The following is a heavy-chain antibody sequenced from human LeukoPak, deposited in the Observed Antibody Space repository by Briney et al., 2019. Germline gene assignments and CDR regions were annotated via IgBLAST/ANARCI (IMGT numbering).Heavy chain of an antibody. J-gene: IGHJ4*02. CDR1: GGSISSGDYY. Sequence: KPSQTLSLTCTVSGGSISSGDYYWSWIRQPPGKGLEWIGYIYYSGSTYYNPSLKSRVTISVDTSKNQFSLKLSSVTAADTAVYYCARTQNSGYDLGPFDYWGQGTLVTVSS. D-gene: IGHD5-12*01. CDR3: ARTQNSGYDLGPFDY. CDR2: IYYSGST. V-gene: IGHV4-30-4*01.